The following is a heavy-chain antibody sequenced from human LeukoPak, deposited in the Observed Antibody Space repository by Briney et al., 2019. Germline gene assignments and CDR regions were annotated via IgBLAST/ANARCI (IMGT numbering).Heavy chain of an antibody. Sequence: GGSLRLSCAASGFTFSSYSMNWVRQAPGKGLEWVSSISSSSSYIYYADSVKGRFTISRDNSKDTVYLQMNSLRAEDTAVYYCAKQNGEGYCRGSSCYGYGVDVWGQGTTVTVSS. D-gene: IGHD2-15*01. J-gene: IGHJ6*02. CDR2: ISSSSSYI. CDR1: GFTFSSYS. CDR3: AKQNGEGYCRGSSCYGYGVDV. V-gene: IGHV3-21*04.